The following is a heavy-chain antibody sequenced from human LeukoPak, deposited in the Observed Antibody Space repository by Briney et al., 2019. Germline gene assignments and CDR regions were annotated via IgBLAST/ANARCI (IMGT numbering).Heavy chain of an antibody. J-gene: IGHJ4*02. CDR1: GFTFSSYG. D-gene: IGHD2-2*01. CDR2: ISYDGSNK. Sequence: PGGSLRLSCAASGFTFSSYGMHWVRQAPGKGLEWVAVISYDGSNKYYADSVKGRFTISRDNSKNTLYLQMNSLRAEDTAVYYCAKEYCSSTSCYAEAFGYWGQGTLVTVSS. V-gene: IGHV3-30*18. CDR3: AKEYCSSTSCYAEAFGY.